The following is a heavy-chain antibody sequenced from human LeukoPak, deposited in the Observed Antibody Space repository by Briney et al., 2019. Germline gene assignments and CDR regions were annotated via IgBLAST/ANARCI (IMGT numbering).Heavy chain of an antibody. CDR2: INPNSGGT. CDR3: AREFVVVPAAMVEDH. CDR1: GYTFTGYY. D-gene: IGHD2-2*01. J-gene: IGHJ4*02. V-gene: IGHV1-2*02. Sequence: ASVNVSCKASGYTFTGYYMHWVRQAPGQGLEWMGWINPNSGGTNYAQKFQGRVTMTRDTSINTAYMELSRLRSDDTAVYYCAREFVVVPAAMVEDHWGQGTLVTVSS.